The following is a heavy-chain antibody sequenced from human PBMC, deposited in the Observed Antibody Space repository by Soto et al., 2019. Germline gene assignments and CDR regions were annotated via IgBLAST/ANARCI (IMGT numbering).Heavy chain of an antibody. CDR3: AGDRGGSYYPFSAFDI. CDR2: IHYSGST. Sequence: SETLSLTCTVSGGSISSGDYYWSWIRQAPGKGLEWIGYIHYSGSTYSNPSLKSGFTISVDTSKNQFSLRLSSVTAADTAVYYCAGDRGGSYYPFSAFDIWGQGTMVTVSS. V-gene: IGHV4-30-4*01. D-gene: IGHD1-26*01. J-gene: IGHJ3*02. CDR1: GGSISSGDYY.